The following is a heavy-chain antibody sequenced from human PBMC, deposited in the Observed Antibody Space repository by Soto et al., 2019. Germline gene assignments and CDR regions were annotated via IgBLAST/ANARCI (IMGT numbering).Heavy chain of an antibody. CDR1: GGTFSSYA. CDR2: IIPIFGTA. D-gene: IGHD2-2*01. V-gene: IGHV1-69*12. J-gene: IGHJ6*02. CDR3: ARELGYCIRTSCYGEVDYYYGMDV. Sequence: QVQLVQSGAEVKKPGSSVKVSCKASGGTFSSYAISWVRQAPGQGLEWMGGIIPIFGTANYEQKFQGRVTITADESTSTAYMELSSLRSEDTAVYYCARELGYCIRTSCYGEVDYYYGMDVWGQGTTVTVSS.